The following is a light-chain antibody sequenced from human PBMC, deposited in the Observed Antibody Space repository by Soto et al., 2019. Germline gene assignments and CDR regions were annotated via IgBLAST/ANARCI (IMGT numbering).Light chain of an antibody. CDR1: SSDIGSFNL. CDR2: ESY. J-gene: IGLJ2*01. Sequence: QSALTQPASLSGSPGQSITISCTGTSSDIGSFNLVSWYQQFPGEVPKLIIYESYKRPSGISTRFSGSRSDNTASLTISGVQAEDEADYYCCCFAGSNTYIFGGGTQLTVL. CDR3: CCFAGSNTYI. V-gene: IGLV2-23*01.